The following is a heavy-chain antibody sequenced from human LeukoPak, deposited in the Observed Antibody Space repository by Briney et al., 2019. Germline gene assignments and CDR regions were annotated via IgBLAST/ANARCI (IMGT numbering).Heavy chain of an antibody. CDR2: IKTESDDATT. CDR3: TWSGLKIES. Sequence: GGSLRLSCAASGFTFSNGWMSWVRQAPRKGLEWVGQIKTESDDATTDYAAPVKGRFTISRDDSKNTLFLQMNSLKTEDTALYYCTWSGLKIESWGQGTLVTVSS. V-gene: IGHV3-15*01. CDR1: GFTFSNGW. D-gene: IGHD3-3*01. J-gene: IGHJ4*02.